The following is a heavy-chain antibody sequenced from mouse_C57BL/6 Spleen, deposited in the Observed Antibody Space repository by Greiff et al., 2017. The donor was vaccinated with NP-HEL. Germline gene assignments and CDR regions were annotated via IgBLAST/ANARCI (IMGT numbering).Heavy chain of an antibody. Sequence: VQGVESGPGLVAPSQSLSITCTVSGFSLTSYGVHWVRQPPGKGLEWLVVIWSDGSTTYNSALKSRLSISKDNSKSQVFLKMNSLQTDDTARYYCARHVYYGSSYDYYAMDYWGQGTSVTVSS. CDR3: ARHVYYGSSYDYYAMDY. CDR2: IWSDGST. V-gene: IGHV2-6-1*01. CDR1: GFSLTSYG. J-gene: IGHJ4*01. D-gene: IGHD1-1*01.